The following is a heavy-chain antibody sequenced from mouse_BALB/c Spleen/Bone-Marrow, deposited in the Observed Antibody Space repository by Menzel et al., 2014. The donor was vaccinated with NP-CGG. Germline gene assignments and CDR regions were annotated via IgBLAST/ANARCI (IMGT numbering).Heavy chain of an antibody. D-gene: IGHD2-1*01. J-gene: IGHJ4*01. Sequence: EVQLQQSGAELVKPGASVKLSCTASGFNIKDTYMHWVKQRPEHGLEWIGRIDTANGNTKYDPKFQGKATITADTSSNTAYLQLSSLTSEDTAVYYCARYGNGLMDYWGQGTSVTVSS. CDR2: IDTANGNT. V-gene: IGHV14-3*02. CDR1: GFNIKDTY. CDR3: ARYGNGLMDY.